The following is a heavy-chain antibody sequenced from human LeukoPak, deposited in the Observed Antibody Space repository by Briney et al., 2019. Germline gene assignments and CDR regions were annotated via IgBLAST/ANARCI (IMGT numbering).Heavy chain of an antibody. Sequence: SETLSLTCTVSGGSISSYYWSWIRRPPGKGLEWIGYIYYSGSTNYNPSLKSRVTISVDTSKNQFSLKLSSVTAADTAVYYCARSYGDLDAFDIWGQGTMVTVSS. V-gene: IGHV4-59*08. CDR2: IYYSGST. CDR1: GGSISSYY. CDR3: ARSYGDLDAFDI. D-gene: IGHD4-17*01. J-gene: IGHJ3*02.